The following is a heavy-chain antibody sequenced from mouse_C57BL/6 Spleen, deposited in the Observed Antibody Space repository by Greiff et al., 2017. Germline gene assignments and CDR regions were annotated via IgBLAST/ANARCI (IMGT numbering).Heavy chain of an antibody. CDR3: ARHVGGYYPYWYCDV. D-gene: IGHD2-3*01. V-gene: IGHV5-6*01. CDR2: ISSGGSYT. Sequence: EVHLVESGGDLVKPGGSLKLSCAASGFTFSSYGMSWVRQTPDKRLEWVATISSGGSYTYYPDSVKGRVTISRDNAKNTLYLQMSSLKSEDTAMYYCARHVGGYYPYWYCDVWGTGTTVTVSS. CDR1: GFTFSSYG. J-gene: IGHJ1*03.